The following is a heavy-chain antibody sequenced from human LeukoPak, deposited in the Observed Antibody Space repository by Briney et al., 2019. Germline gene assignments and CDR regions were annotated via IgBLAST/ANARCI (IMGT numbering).Heavy chain of an antibody. CDR3: ARGDYGDYTFDY. V-gene: IGHV3-33*01. CDR1: GFTFSSYG. D-gene: IGHD4-17*01. Sequence: GGSLRLSCAASGFTFSSYGMHWVRQAPGKGLERVAVIWYDGSNKYYADSVKGRFTISRDNSKNTLYLQMNSLRAEDTAVYYCARGDYGDYTFDYWGQGTLVTVSS. CDR2: IWYDGSNK. J-gene: IGHJ4*02.